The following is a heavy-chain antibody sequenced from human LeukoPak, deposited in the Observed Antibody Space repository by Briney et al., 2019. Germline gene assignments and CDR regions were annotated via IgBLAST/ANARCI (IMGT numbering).Heavy chain of an antibody. D-gene: IGHD6-13*01. V-gene: IGHV4-59*08. CDR2: VYYSGST. CDR3: ARQRSSTWSLGY. J-gene: IGHJ4*02. CDR1: GGSISSYY. Sequence: SETLSLTCTVSGGSISSYYWSWIRQPPGKGLEWIGYVYYSGSTNYNPSLKSRVTISVDTSKNQFSLKLSSVTAADTAVYFCARQRSSTWSLGYWGQGTLATVSS.